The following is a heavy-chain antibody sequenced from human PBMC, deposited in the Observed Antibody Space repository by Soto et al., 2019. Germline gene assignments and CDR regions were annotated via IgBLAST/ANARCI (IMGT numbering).Heavy chain of an antibody. D-gene: IGHD2-15*01. V-gene: IGHV2-5*02. CDR3: AHKGGRGAGMDV. Sequence: QITLKESGPTLVKPTQTLTLTCTFSGFSFISSGVGVGWIRQPPGRALEWLALIYWDEDKRYSPSLKGRPTITKDTSTNEVVLTMTNVDPEDTGTYYCAHKGGRGAGMDVWGQGTTVTVS. CDR1: GFSFISSGVG. CDR2: IYWDEDK. J-gene: IGHJ6*02.